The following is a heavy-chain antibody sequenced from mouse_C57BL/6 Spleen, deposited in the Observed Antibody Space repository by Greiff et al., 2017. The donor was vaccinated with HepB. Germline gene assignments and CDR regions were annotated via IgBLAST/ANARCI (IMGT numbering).Heavy chain of an antibody. Sequence: EVQLQESGEGLVKPGGSLKLSCAASGFTFSSYAMSWVRQTPEKRLEWVAYISSGGDYTYYADTVKGRVTISRDNARNTLYLQMSSLKSEDTAMYYCTRDRDYSNPFAYWGQGTLVTVSA. CDR1: GFTFSSYA. J-gene: IGHJ3*01. D-gene: IGHD2-5*01. CDR2: ISSGGDYT. V-gene: IGHV5-9-1*02. CDR3: TRDRDYSNPFAY.